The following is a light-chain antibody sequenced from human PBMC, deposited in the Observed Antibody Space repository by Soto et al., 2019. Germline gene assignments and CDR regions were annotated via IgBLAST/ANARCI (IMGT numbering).Light chain of an antibody. Sequence: QSALTQPASVSGSPGQSITISCTGTGSDVTTYNYVSWYQQHTDRAPKLVLYEVSNRPSGVSSRFSGSTSGNTASLTVSGLQAEDEADYFCSSYIRNTSLVIFGGGTKVTVL. J-gene: IGLJ2*01. CDR1: GSDVTTYNY. CDR2: EVS. CDR3: SSYIRNTSLVI. V-gene: IGLV2-14*01.